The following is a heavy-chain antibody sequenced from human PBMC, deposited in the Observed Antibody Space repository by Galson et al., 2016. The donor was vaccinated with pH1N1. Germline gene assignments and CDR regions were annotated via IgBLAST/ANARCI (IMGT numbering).Heavy chain of an antibody. J-gene: IGHJ3*01. D-gene: IGHD5-24*01. CDR2: IKSKTAGGTA. Sequence: SLRLSCAASGFIFTDAWMTWVRQTPGKGLQWIGRIKSKTAGGTADYAAPGKGRFTIPTDDSKNTVYLQMNSLKTEDTAVYFCTRGPDGHWDCAFEFWGQGTMVTVSS. CDR3: TRGPDGHWDCAFEF. CDR1: GFIFTDAW. V-gene: IGHV3-15*01.